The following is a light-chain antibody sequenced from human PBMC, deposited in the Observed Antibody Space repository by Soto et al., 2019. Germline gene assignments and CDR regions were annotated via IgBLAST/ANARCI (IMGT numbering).Light chain of an antibody. J-gene: IGLJ1*01. CDR2: DVN. Sequence: QSVLTQSASVSGSPGQSITISCTGSSSDVGYYIFVSWYQQHPGKAPKLMIYDVNNRPSGVSNRFSGSKSGNTASLTISGLQAEDEADYYCCSYTTSSSYVFGTGTKLTVL. V-gene: IGLV2-14*01. CDR3: CSYTTSSSYV. CDR1: SSDVGYYIF.